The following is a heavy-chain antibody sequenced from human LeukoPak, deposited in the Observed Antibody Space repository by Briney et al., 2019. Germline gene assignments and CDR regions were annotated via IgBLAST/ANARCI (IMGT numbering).Heavy chain of an antibody. CDR3: ARDDCGDTCYPGGY. D-gene: IGHD2-21*01. V-gene: IGHV1-3*01. Sequence: ASVKVSCKASGYTFTKYVVHWVRQAPGQRPEWMGWINAGNGDTKYSQNFQDRVTITMDTSANTAYMELSSLTSEDTALYYCARDDCGDTCYPGGYWGQGTLVTVSS. J-gene: IGHJ4*02. CDR1: GYTFTKYV. CDR2: INAGNGDT.